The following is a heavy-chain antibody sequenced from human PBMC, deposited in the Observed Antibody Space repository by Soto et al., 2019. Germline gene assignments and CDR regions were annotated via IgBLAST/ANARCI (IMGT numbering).Heavy chain of an antibody. J-gene: IGHJ3*02. CDR2: ISYDGSNK. CDR3: AREGYCSGGSCYSGDAFDI. D-gene: IGHD2-15*01. CDR1: GFTFSSYA. Sequence: QVQLVESGGGVVQPGRSLRLSCAASGFTFSSYAMHWVRHAPGKGLEWVAVISYDGSNKYYADSVKGRFTISRDNSKNTLYLQMNSLRAEDTAVYYCAREGYCSGGSCYSGDAFDIWGQGTMVTVSS. V-gene: IGHV3-30-3*01.